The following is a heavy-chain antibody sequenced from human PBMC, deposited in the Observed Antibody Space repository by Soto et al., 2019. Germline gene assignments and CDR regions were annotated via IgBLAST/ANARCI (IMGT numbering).Heavy chain of an antibody. CDR1: GYTFTSYD. J-gene: IGHJ6*02. V-gene: IGHV1-8*01. CDR2: MNPNSGNT. Sequence: GASVKVSCKASGYTFTSYDINWVRQATGQGLEWMGWMNPNSGNTCYAQKFQGRVTMTRNTSISTAYMELSSLRSEDTAVYYCARDYYYDSSGYSLYYGMDVWGQGTTVTVSS. CDR3: ARDYYYDSSGYSLYYGMDV. D-gene: IGHD3-22*01.